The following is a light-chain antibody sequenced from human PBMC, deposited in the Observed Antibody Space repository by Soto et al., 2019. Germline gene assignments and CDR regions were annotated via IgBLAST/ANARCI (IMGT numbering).Light chain of an antibody. CDR2: GAS. CDR3: QQYGSSPPWT. CDR1: ESVSSSY. V-gene: IGKV3-20*01. J-gene: IGKJ1*01. Sequence: EIVLTQSPGTLSLSPGERATLPCRASESVSSSYLAWYQQKPGQAPRLLIFGASSRATGTPDRFSGSGSGTDFTLTISRLEPEDFAVYYCQQYGSSPPWTFGQGTEVEIK.